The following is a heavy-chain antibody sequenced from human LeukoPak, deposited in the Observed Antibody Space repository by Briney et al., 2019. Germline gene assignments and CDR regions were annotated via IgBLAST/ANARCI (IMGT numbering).Heavy chain of an antibody. D-gene: IGHD3-9*01. V-gene: IGHV4-34*01. CDR3: ARRLVLRYFDWLLTHPDFDY. Sequence: SETLSLTCAVYGGSFSGYYWSWIRQPPGKGLEWIGEINHSGSTNYNPSLKSRVTISVDTSKNQFSLKLSSVTAVDTAVYYCARRLVLRYFDWLLTHPDFDYWGQGTLVTVSS. J-gene: IGHJ4*02. CDR2: INHSGST. CDR1: GGSFSGYY.